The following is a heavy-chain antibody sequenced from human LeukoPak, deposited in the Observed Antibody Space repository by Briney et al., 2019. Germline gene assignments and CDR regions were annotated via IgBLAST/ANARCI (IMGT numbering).Heavy chain of an antibody. CDR2: IYHSGST. CDR1: GYSISSGYY. V-gene: IGHV4-38-2*02. Sequence: KPSETLSLTCAVSGYSISSGYYWGWIRQPPGKGLEWIGSIYHSGSTYYDPSLKSRVTISVDTSKNQFSLKLSSVTAADTAVYYCAREGGYSYGPPGYWGQGTLVTVSS. D-gene: IGHD5-18*01. J-gene: IGHJ4*02. CDR3: AREGGYSYGPPGY.